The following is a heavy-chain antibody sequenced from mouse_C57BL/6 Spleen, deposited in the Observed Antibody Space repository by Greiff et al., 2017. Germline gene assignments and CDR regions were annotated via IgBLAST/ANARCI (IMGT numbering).Heavy chain of an antibody. CDR2: ISSGGDYI. J-gene: IGHJ1*03. CDR1: GFTFSSYA. Sequence: EVQGVESGEGLVKPGGSLKLSCAASGFTFSSYAMSWVRQTPEKRLEWVAYISSGGDYIYYADTVKGRFTISRDNARNTLYLQMSSLKSEDTAMYYCTRDDYYGSSWYFDVWGTGTTVTVSS. CDR3: TRDDYYGSSWYFDV. V-gene: IGHV5-9-1*02. D-gene: IGHD1-1*01.